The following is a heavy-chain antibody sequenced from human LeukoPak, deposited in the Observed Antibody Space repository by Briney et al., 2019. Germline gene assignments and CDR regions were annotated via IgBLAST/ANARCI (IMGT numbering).Heavy chain of an antibody. CDR1: GYSISSGYY. Sequence: PSETLSLTCTVSGYSISSGYYWGWFRQPPGKGLEWIGSIYHSGSTYYNPSLKSRVTISVDTSKNQFSLKLSSVTAADTAVHYCARESGYSSSLYSDYWGQGTLVTVSS. J-gene: IGHJ4*02. CDR3: ARESGYSSSLYSDY. V-gene: IGHV4-38-2*02. D-gene: IGHD6-13*01. CDR2: IYHSGST.